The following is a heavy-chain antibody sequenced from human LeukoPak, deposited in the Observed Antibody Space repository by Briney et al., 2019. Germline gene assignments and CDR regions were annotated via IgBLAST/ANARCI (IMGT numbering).Heavy chain of an antibody. V-gene: IGHV3-66*01. CDR2: IFSHGET. CDR1: GFTVGNNY. CDR3: ARDPPAVSINTYA. Sequence: GGSLRLSCAASGFTVGNNYMNWVRQAPGKGLEWVSLIFSHGETSYADSVKGRSTISKDNSKNTLYLQMNGLRVEDTAVYYCARDPPAVSINTYAGGQGTLVTVSS. J-gene: IGHJ4*02. D-gene: IGHD2-8*01.